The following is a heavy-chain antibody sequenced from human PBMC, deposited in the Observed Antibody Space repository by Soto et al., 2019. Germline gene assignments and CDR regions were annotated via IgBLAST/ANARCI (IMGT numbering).Heavy chain of an antibody. Sequence: SETLSLTCTVSGGSISSYYWSWIRQPPGKGLEWIGYIYYSGTTNYNPSLKSRVTISVDTAKNQFSLKLSSVSAADTAVYFCARALPMVRGVTSFDYWGQGTLVTVSS. CDR1: GGSISSYY. CDR3: ARALPMVRGVTSFDY. CDR2: IYYSGTT. J-gene: IGHJ4*02. V-gene: IGHV4-59*01. D-gene: IGHD3-10*01.